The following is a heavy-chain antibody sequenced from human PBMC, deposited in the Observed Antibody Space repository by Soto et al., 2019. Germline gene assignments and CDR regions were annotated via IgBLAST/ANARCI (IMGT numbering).Heavy chain of an antibody. Sequence: SETLSLTCAVSGGPISSSNWWSWVRQPPGKGLEWIGEIYHSGSTNYNPSLKSRVTISVDKSKNQFSLKLSSVTAADTAVYYCARVGAVAGTGYYYYYYGMDVWGQGTTVTVSS. V-gene: IGHV4-4*02. CDR2: IYHSGST. CDR3: ARVGAVAGTGYYYYYYGMDV. D-gene: IGHD6-19*01. CDR1: GGPISSSNW. J-gene: IGHJ6*02.